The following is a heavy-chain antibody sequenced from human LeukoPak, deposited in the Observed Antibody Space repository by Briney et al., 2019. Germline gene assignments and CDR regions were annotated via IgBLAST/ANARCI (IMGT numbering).Heavy chain of an antibody. J-gene: IGHJ4*02. CDR2: INPKNGDT. CDR1: GYIFKDYY. D-gene: IGHD2-15*01. Sequence: PWASVKVSCKASGYIFKDYYIHWMRQAPGQGLEWMGWINPKNGDTNYAQKFQGRVSMARDSSISTVYMELNRLTSDDTALYYCARVGYCSGDRCYLHFDYWGQGTLVTVSS. V-gene: IGHV1-2*02. CDR3: ARVGYCSGDRCYLHFDY.